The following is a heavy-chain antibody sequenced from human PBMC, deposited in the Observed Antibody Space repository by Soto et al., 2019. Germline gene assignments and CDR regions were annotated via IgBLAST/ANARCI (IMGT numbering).Heavy chain of an antibody. V-gene: IGHV4-31*03. J-gene: IGHJ5*02. CDR3: ARDPGITFGGVIVGGGWFDP. CDR1: GGSISSGGYY. D-gene: IGHD3-16*02. Sequence: QVQLQESGPGLVKPSQTLSLTCTVSGGSISSGGYYWSWIRQHPGKGLEWIGYIYYSGSTYYNPSLKSRVTISVDTSKNQFSLKLSSVTAADTAVYYCARDPGITFGGVIVGGGWFDPWGQGTLVTVSS. CDR2: IYYSGST.